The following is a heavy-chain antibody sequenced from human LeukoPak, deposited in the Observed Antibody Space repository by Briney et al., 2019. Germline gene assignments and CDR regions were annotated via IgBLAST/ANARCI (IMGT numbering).Heavy chain of an antibody. J-gene: IGHJ1*01. Sequence: PSETLSLTCTVSGGSNSTYYWNWIRQPPGKGLEWIGYIYHSGSTNYNPSLQSRVTISVDTSKNQFSLNLNSVTAADTAVYYCARGGAARLHFQNWGQGTLVTVSS. CDR1: GGSNSTYY. D-gene: IGHD6-6*01. CDR2: IYHSGST. V-gene: IGHV4-59*01. CDR3: ARGGAARLHFQN.